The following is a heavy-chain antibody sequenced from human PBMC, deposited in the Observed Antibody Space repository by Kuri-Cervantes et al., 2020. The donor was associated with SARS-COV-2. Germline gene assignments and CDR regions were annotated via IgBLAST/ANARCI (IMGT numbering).Heavy chain of an antibody. D-gene: IGHD1-26*01. Sequence: ASVKVSCKASGYTFTNYGMHWMRQAPGQRLEWMGWINADNDNTEYSQKFQGRVTITEDTSTDTAYMELRSLRSDDTAVYYCARDRGLWDWGQGTLVTVSS. J-gene: IGHJ4*02. V-gene: IGHV1-3*01. CDR1: GYTFTNYG. CDR3: ARDRGLWD. CDR2: INADNDNT.